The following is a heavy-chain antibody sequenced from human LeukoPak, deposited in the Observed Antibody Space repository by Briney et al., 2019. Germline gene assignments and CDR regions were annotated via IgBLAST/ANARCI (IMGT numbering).Heavy chain of an antibody. D-gene: IGHD4-11*01. Sequence: ASVKVSCKASGGTFSSYAISWVRQAPGQGLEWMGGIIPIFGTANYAQKFQGRVTTTADESTSTAYMELSSLRSEDTAVYYCARGYSYYYYYGMDVWGQGTTVTVSS. V-gene: IGHV1-69*13. CDR2: IIPIFGTA. J-gene: IGHJ6*02. CDR1: GGTFSSYA. CDR3: ARGYSYYYYYGMDV.